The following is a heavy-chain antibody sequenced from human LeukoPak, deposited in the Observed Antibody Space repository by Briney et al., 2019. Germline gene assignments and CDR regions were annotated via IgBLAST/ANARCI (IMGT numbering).Heavy chain of an antibody. Sequence: ASVKVSCKASGGTFSSYAISWVRQAPGQGLEWMGWINPNSGGTNYAQKFQGRVTMTRDTSISTAYMELSRLRSDDTAVYYCAKESGSYYRVFDYWGQGTLVTVSS. CDR2: INPNSGGT. J-gene: IGHJ4*02. D-gene: IGHD1-26*01. CDR1: GGTFSSYA. V-gene: IGHV1-2*02. CDR3: AKESGSYYRVFDY.